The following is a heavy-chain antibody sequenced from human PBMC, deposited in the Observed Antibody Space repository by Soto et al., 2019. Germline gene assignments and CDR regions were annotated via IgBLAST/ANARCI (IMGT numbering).Heavy chain of an antibody. V-gene: IGHV3-30-3*01. CDR3: ARTRREMQLDS. D-gene: IGHD1-26*01. Sequence: VGSLRLSCAASGFTFSSYAMHWVRQAPGKGLEWVAVISYDGSNKYYADSVKGRFSISRDNAKNSVNLQMNSLRDEDAAVYYCARTRREMQLDSWGQGTLVTVSS. CDR2: ISYDGSNK. CDR1: GFTFSSYA. J-gene: IGHJ5*01.